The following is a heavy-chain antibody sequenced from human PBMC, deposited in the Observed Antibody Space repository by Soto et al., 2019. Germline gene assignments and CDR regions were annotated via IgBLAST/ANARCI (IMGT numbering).Heavy chain of an antibody. Sequence: QVQLVESGGGVVQPGRSLRLSCAASGFTFSSYGMHWVRQAPGKGLEWVAVISYDGSNKYYADSVKGRFTISRDNSKNTLYLQMNSLRAEDTAVYYCAKDHYTVTGNYWYFDLWGRVTLVTVSS. CDR3: AKDHYTVTGNYWYFDL. J-gene: IGHJ2*01. CDR1: GFTFSSYG. D-gene: IGHD4-17*01. CDR2: ISYDGSNK. V-gene: IGHV3-30*18.